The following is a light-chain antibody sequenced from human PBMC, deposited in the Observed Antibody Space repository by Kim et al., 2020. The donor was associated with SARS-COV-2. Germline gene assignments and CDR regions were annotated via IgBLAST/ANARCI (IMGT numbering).Light chain of an antibody. CDR3: QRYGTSPWT. V-gene: IGKV3-20*01. J-gene: IGKJ1*01. Sequence: EIVFTQSPGTLSLSPGERATLSCRASQSVSSNYLAWLQHKPGQAPRLLIYGASSRATGIPDRFSGSGSGTDFTLTISRLEPEDFAVYYCQRYGTSPWTFGQGTKVDIK. CDR1: QSVSSNY. CDR2: GAS.